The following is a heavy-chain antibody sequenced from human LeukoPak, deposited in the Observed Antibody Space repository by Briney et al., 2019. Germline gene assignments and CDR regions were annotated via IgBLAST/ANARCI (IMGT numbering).Heavy chain of an antibody. CDR2: ISAYNGNT. V-gene: IGHV1-18*01. D-gene: IGHD6-19*01. CDR3: ARYSSGWYHFDS. CDR1: GYTFTSHG. Sequence: ASVKVSCKASGYTFTSHGISWVRQAPGQGLEWMGWISAYNGNTNYAQKPQGRVTMTTDTSTSTAYMELRSLRSDDTAVYYCARYSSGWYHFDSWGQGTLVTVSS. J-gene: IGHJ4*02.